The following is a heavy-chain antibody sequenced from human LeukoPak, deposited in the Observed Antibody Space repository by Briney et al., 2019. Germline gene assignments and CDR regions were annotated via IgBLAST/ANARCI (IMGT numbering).Heavy chain of an antibody. CDR1: GGSFSGYY. CDR2: INHSGST. J-gene: IGHJ5*02. Sequence: SETLSLTCAVYGGSFSGYYWSWIRQPPGKGLEWIGEINHSGSTNYNPSLKSRVTISVDTSKNQFSLKLSSVTAADTAVYYCARGVTEVSSSWYRWFDPWGQGTLVTVSS. V-gene: IGHV4-34*01. D-gene: IGHD6-13*01. CDR3: ARGVTEVSSSWYRWFDP.